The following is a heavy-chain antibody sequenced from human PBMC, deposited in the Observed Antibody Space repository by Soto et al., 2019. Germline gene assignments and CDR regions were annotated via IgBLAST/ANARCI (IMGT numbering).Heavy chain of an antibody. CDR2: IIPILGIA. D-gene: IGHD5-18*01. V-gene: IGHV1-69*08. Sequence: QVQLVQSGAEVKKPGSSVKVSCKASGGTFSSYTISWVRQAPGQGLEWMGRIIPILGIANYAQKCQXXXTMTADKSTSXXYXEXXSLRSEDTAVYYCARDRPQSGYSYGYSVFYYGMDVWDQGTTVTVSS. CDR1: GGTFSSYT. CDR3: ARDRPQSGYSYGYSVFYYGMDV. J-gene: IGHJ6*02.